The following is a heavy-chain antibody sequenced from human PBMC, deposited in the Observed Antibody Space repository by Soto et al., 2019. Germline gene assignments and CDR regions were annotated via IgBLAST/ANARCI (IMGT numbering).Heavy chain of an antibody. CDR3: ARRRTVSGTGAY. Sequence: GGSLRLSCAASGFTFSAYAMSWVRQAPGKGLEWVSCLVGSGDDIHYAASVRGRFTVSRDNAKKSVFLQMNSLRGDDTAVYYCARRRTVSGTGAYWGQGTLVTLSS. V-gene: IGHV3-23*01. J-gene: IGHJ4*02. CDR1: GFTFSAYA. D-gene: IGHD3-10*01. CDR2: LVGSGDDI.